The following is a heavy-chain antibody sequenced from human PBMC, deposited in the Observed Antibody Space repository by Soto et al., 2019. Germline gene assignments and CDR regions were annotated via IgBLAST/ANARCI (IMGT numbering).Heavy chain of an antibody. CDR1: GFTFSNDW. CDR2: IKNKIDGGTT. J-gene: IGHJ3*02. V-gene: IGHV3-15*01. D-gene: IGHD1-1*01. Sequence: EVQLVESGGGLVKPGESLRLSCAASGFTFSNDWMTWVRQAPGKGLEWVGRIKNKIDGGTTDNAAPVKGRFTISRDDSKNTLYLHMNSLKTEDTAVYYCTRMNDRDASDMRGQGTMVTVSS. CDR3: TRMNDRDASDM.